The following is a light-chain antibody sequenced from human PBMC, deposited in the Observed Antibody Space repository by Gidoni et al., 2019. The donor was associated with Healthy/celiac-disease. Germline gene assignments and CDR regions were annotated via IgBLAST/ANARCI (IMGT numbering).Light chain of an antibody. CDR1: SSDVGSYNL. CDR3: CSYAGSSTSLYV. Sequence: QSALTQPASVSGSPGQSITISCTGTSSDVGSYNLVSWYQQHPGKAPKLMIYEGSKRPSGVSNRSSGSKAGNTASLTISGVQAEDEADYYCCSYAGSSTSLYVFGTGTKVTVL. J-gene: IGLJ1*01. V-gene: IGLV2-23*01. CDR2: EGS.